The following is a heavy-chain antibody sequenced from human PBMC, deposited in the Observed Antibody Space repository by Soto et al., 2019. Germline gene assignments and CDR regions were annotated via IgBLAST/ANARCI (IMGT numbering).Heavy chain of an antibody. J-gene: IGHJ6*02. Sequence: GGSLRLSCAASGFTFSSYAMSWVRQAPGKGLEWVSAISGSGGSTYYADSVKGRFTISRDNSKNTLYLQMNSLRAEDTAVYYCASGYSYGFYYYYYGMDVWGQGTTVTVSS. CDR3: ASGYSYGFYYYYYGMDV. CDR2: ISGSGGST. D-gene: IGHD5-18*01. V-gene: IGHV3-23*01. CDR1: GFTFSSYA.